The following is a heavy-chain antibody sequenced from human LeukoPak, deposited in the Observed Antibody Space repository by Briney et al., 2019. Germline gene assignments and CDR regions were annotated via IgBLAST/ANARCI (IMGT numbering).Heavy chain of an antibody. V-gene: IGHV1-69*13. Sequence: AASVKVSCKASGGTLSSYAISWVRQAPGQGLEWMGGIIPIFGTANYAQKFQGRVTTTGDESTSTAYMELSSLRSEDTAVYYCATGLYYDFWSGYFDYWGQGTLVTVSS. J-gene: IGHJ4*02. D-gene: IGHD3-3*01. CDR2: IIPIFGTA. CDR1: GGTLSSYA. CDR3: ATGLYYDFWSGYFDY.